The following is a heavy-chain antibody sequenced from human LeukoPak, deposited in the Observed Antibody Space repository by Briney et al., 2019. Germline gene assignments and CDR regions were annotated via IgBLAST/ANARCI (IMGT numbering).Heavy chain of an antibody. Sequence: PGGSLRLSCAASGFTFGSYAMSWVRQAPGKGLEWVSAISGSGGSTYYAASVKGRFTISRDSSKNTLYLQMNSLRAEDTAVYYCAKETVGYCSGGSSYAPHYWGQGTLVTVSS. CDR3: AKETVGYCSGGSSYAPHY. V-gene: IGHV3-23*01. J-gene: IGHJ4*02. D-gene: IGHD2-15*01. CDR1: GFTFGSYA. CDR2: ISGSGGST.